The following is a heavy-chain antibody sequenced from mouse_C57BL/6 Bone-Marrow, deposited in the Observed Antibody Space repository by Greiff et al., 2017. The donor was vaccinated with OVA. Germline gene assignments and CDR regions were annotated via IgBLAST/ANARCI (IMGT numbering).Heavy chain of an antibody. Sequence: EVQLQQSGPELVKPGASVKISCKASGYTFTDYYMNWVKQSHGKSLEWIGDINPNNGGTSYNQKFKGKATLTVDKSSSTAYMELRSLTSEDSAVYYCARGLLFGFAYWGQGTLVTVSA. CDR1: GYTFTDYY. J-gene: IGHJ3*01. CDR3: ARGLLFGFAY. CDR2: INPNNGGT. D-gene: IGHD2-3*01. V-gene: IGHV1-26*01.